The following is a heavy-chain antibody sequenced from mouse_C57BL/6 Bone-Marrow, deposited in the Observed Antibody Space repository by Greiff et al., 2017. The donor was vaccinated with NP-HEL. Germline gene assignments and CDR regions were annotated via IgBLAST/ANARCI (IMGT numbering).Heavy chain of an antibody. J-gene: IGHJ1*03. CDR3: ARSPYYYGSIYWYFDV. CDR1: GYSFTDYN. V-gene: IGHV1-39*01. D-gene: IGHD1-1*01. Sequence: VQLKESGPELVKPGASVKISCKASGYSFTDYNMNWVKQSNGKSLEWIGVINPNYGTTSYNQKFKGKATLTVDQSSSTAYMQLNILTSEDSAVYDCARSPYYYGSIYWYFDVWGTGTTVTVSS. CDR2: INPNYGTT.